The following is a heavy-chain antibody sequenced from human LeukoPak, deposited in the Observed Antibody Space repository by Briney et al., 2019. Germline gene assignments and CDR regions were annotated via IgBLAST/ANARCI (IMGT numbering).Heavy chain of an antibody. CDR1: GFTFSNYD. V-gene: IGHV3-48*03. D-gene: IGHD3-3*01. J-gene: IGHJ4*02. Sequence: PGGSLRLSCAASGFTFSNYDMNWVRQAPGKGLEWVSYISSSGSTIYYADSVKGRFTISRDNAKNSLYLQMNSLRAEDTAVYYCARDLRFLEWSDWGQGTLVTVSS. CDR2: ISSSGSTI. CDR3: ARDLRFLEWSD.